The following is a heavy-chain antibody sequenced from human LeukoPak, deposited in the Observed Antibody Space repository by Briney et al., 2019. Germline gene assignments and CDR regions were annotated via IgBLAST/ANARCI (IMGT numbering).Heavy chain of an antibody. Sequence: GESLKISCKGSAYSSTSYWIGWVRQMPGNGLEWMGIIYPGDSDTRYSPSFQGQVTISADKSISTAYLQWSSLKASDTAMYYCARCDYDILTGYSYYFDYWGQGTLVTVSS. CDR2: IYPGDSDT. D-gene: IGHD3-9*01. CDR3: ARCDYDILTGYSYYFDY. CDR1: AYSSTSYW. J-gene: IGHJ4*02. V-gene: IGHV5-51*01.